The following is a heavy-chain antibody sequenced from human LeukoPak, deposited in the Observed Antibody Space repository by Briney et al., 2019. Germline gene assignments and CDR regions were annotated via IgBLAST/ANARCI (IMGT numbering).Heavy chain of an antibody. Sequence: GGSLRLSCATSGFTFSHYGMNWVRKAPGKGLEWVSALYSSGGGPYYADSVKGRFTISRDNSKNTLYLQMNSLRAEDTAVYYCARDPEWGGYWGQGTLVTVSS. J-gene: IGHJ4*02. V-gene: IGHV3-23*01. CDR1: GFTFSHYG. D-gene: IGHD3-10*01. CDR2: LYSSGGGP. CDR3: ARDPEWGGY.